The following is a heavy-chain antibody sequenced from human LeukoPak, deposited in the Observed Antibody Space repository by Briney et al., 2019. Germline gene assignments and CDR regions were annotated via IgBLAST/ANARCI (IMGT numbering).Heavy chain of an antibody. CDR3: ASQGDSAYGDYN. D-gene: IGHD4-17*01. CDR2: IKDDERYT. V-gene: IGHV3-74*01. CDR1: VFTYSSNR. Sequence: GGSLRVTSADSVFTYSSNRTHWVRHGPGKGLVWVARIKDDERYTFYADSVRGGVTTSRDNAKNTLYMQMNSLGAEDTAVYYCASQGDSAYGDYNWGQGNLVTVSS. J-gene: IGHJ4*02.